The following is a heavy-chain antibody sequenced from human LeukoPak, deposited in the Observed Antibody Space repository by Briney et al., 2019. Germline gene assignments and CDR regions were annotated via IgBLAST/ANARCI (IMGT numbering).Heavy chain of an antibody. D-gene: IGHD3-10*01. CDR2: IYYSGST. Sequence: SETLSLTCTVSGGXISNYYCSWIRQPPGKGLEWIGNIYYSGSTDYNPSLKSRVTISVDTSKNQISLRLSSVTAGDTAVYYCARYHYASGSFDYWGQGTLVTVSS. J-gene: IGHJ4*02. CDR1: GGXISNYY. CDR3: ARYHYASGSFDY. V-gene: IGHV4-59*01.